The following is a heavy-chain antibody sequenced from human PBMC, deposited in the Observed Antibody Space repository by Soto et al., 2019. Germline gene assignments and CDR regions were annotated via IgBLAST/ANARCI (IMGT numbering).Heavy chain of an antibody. Sequence: QVQLQQWGVGLLKPSETLSLTCAVYGGSFSGYYWSWIRQPPGKGLEWIGEINHSGRPNYYPSLKRRVIISVETSKTQFSLKLSSVTAADTAVYYCASVLALAAGPWGQGTLVSVSS. D-gene: IGHD3-3*02. V-gene: IGHV4-34*01. CDR2: INHSGRP. J-gene: IGHJ5*02. CDR3: ASVLALAAGP. CDR1: GGSFSGYY.